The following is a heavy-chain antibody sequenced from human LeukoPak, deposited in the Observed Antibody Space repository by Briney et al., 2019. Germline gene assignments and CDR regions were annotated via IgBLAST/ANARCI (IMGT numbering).Heavy chain of an antibody. J-gene: IGHJ5*01. D-gene: IGHD6-13*01. V-gene: IGHV4-34*01. CDR1: VGSFSGYF. CDR3: AVGSDQAGADS. Sequence: SETLSLTCAVYVGSFSGYFWSWIRQPPRKGLEWIGEIYHSGSTNYNPSLTSRVTISLHSSKNQCSLKLSSVTAAATAVYYCAVGSDQAGADSWGQGNLVTVSS. CDR2: IYHSGST.